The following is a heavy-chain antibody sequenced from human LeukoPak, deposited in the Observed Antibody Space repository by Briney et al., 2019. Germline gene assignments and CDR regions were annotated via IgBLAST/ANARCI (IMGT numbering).Heavy chain of an antibody. J-gene: IGHJ6*03. CDR1: GFTFSSYG. Sequence: GGSLRLSCAASGFTFSSYGMHWVRQAPGKGLEWVAVISYDGSNKYYADSVQGRFTISRDNSKNTLYLQMNSLRSDDTAVYYCARFIVATINYYYYYYMDVWGKGTTVTVSS. CDR3: ARFIVATINYYYYYYMDV. CDR2: ISYDGSNK. D-gene: IGHD5-12*01. V-gene: IGHV3-30*03.